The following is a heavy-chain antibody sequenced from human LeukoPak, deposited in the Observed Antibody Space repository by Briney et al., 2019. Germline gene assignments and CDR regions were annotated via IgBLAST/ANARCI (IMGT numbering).Heavy chain of an antibody. Sequence: ASVKVSCKASGYSFVGYGITWVRQAPGQGLEWMGWMNPNSGNTGYAQKFQGRVTMTRNTSISTAYMELSSLRSEDTAVYYCARGYTYYDILTGYCYAFDIWGQGTMVTVSS. CDR1: GYSFVGYG. CDR2: MNPNSGNT. D-gene: IGHD3-9*01. J-gene: IGHJ3*02. CDR3: ARGYTYYDILTGYCYAFDI. V-gene: IGHV1-8*02.